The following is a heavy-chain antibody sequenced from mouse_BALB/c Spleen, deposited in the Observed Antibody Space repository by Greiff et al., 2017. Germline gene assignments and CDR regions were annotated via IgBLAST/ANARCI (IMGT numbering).Heavy chain of an antibody. D-gene: IGHD4-1*01. CDR2: IDPANGNT. Sequence: VQLQQSGAELVKPGASVKLSCTASGFNIKDTYMHWVKQRPEQGLEWIGRIDPANGNTKYDPKFQGKATITADTSSNTAYLQLSSLTSEDTAVYYSARPTGRSPLGAMDYWGQGTSVTVSS. CDR1: GFNIKDTY. CDR3: ARPTGRSPLGAMDY. J-gene: IGHJ4*01. V-gene: IGHV14-3*02.